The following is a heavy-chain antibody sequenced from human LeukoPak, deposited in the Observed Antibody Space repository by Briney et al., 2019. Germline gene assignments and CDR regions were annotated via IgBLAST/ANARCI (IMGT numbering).Heavy chain of an antibody. Sequence: PSETLSLTCTVSGGSITSFYWTWIRQPAGKGLEWIGRIYSSGSTDYNPSLKSRVTMSVDTSKTRFSLRLRFLTAADTAVYYCARIGDDTSGPFDFWGQGTLVTVSS. D-gene: IGHD3-22*01. CDR2: IYSSGST. J-gene: IGHJ5*01. CDR3: ARIGDDTSGPFDF. CDR1: GGSITSFY. V-gene: IGHV4-4*07.